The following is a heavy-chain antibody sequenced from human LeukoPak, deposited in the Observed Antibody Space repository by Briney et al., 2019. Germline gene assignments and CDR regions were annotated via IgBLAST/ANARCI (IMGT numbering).Heavy chain of an antibody. J-gene: IGHJ4*02. V-gene: IGHV3-21*01. Sequence: GGSLRLSCAASGFTFSSYSMNWVRQAPGKGLEWFSSISNSSSYIYYAGSVKGRFTISRDNAKNSLYLQMNSLRAEDTAVYYCAILELANFDYWGQGTLVTVSS. CDR3: AILELANFDY. D-gene: IGHD1-7*01. CDR1: GFTFSSYS. CDR2: ISNSSSYI.